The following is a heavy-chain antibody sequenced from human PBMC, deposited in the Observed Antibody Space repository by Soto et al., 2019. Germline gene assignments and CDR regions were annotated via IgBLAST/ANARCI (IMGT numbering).Heavy chain of an antibody. D-gene: IGHD3-16*02. CDR3: AKEASDYDYIWGSYRYFDY. CDR1: GFTFSSYG. CDR2: ISYDGSNK. V-gene: IGHV3-30*18. Sequence: GGSLRLSCAASGFTFSSYGMHWVRQAPGKGLEWVAVISYDGSNKYYADSVKGRFTISRDNSKNTLYLQMNSLRAEDTAVYYCAKEASDYDYIWGSYRYFDYWGQGTLVTVSS. J-gene: IGHJ4*02.